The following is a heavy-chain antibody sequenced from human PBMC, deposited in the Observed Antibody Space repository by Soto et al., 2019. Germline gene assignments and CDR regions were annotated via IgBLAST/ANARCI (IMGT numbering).Heavy chain of an antibody. CDR1: CGYINSYY. Sequence: SLETPSPPCTVSCGYINSYYWGRIREPPREGLGWIGYIYYSGSTNYNPSLKSRVTISVDTSKNQFSLKLSSVTAADTAVYYCARHPPGYCSGGSCYSPYYFDYWGQGTLVTVSS. J-gene: IGHJ4*02. CDR3: ARHPPGYCSGGSCYSPYYFDY. V-gene: IGHV4-59*08. D-gene: IGHD2-15*01. CDR2: IYYSGST.